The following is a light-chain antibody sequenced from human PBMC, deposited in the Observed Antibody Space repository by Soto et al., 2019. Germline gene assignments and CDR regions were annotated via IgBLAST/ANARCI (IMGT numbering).Light chain of an antibody. CDR2: GAS. J-gene: IGKJ1*01. V-gene: IGKV3-15*01. CDR3: QQYNNWPPWT. Sequence: EVVLTQSPGTLSLSPGGRATLSCRASQSVSSYLAWYQQKPGQAPRLLIYGASTRATGIPARFRGGGSGADFTLTITSLQSEDFAVYYCQQYNNWPPWTFGQGTKVDI. CDR1: QSVSSY.